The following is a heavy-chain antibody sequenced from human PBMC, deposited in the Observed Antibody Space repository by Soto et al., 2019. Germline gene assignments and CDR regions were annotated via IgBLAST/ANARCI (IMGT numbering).Heavy chain of an antibody. V-gene: IGHV1-46*01. CDR1: GATFTSYY. CDR3: ARSSGGNFGIIIEGSNWFDP. Sequence: GASVKVSCKAPGATFTSYYLNWVRQAPGQGLEWMGVINPHGGSTKYAQKFQGRITMTRDTSRSTVYMELSSLRSDDTAIYYCARSSGGNFGIIIEGSNWFDPWGKGTMVTVSS. D-gene: IGHD3-3*01. CDR2: INPHGGST. J-gene: IGHJ5*02.